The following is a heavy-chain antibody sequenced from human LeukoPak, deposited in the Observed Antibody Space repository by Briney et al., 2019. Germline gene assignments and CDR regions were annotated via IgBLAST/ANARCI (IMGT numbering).Heavy chain of an antibody. D-gene: IGHD6-19*01. CDR3: ARDGRAGSLFAY. Sequence: SETLSLTCAVYGGSFSGYYWSWIRQPPGKGLEWVGYISYSGSTNYKPSLKSRVPISVDTSKNQFSLKLSSVTAADTAIYYCARDGRAGSLFAYWGQGTLVTVSS. CDR1: GGSFSGYY. CDR2: ISYSGST. J-gene: IGHJ4*02. V-gene: IGHV4-59*01.